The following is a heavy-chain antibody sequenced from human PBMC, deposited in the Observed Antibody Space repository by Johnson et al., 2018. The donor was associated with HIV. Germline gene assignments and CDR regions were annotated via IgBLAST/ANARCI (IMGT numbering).Heavy chain of an antibody. J-gene: IGHJ3*02. CDR1: GFTFSSYA. CDR3: GPSGRWYSSDWYGVLDM. Sequence: VQLVESGGGVVQPGRSLRLSCAASGFTFSSYAMHWVRQAPGKGLEWVSGISWNSGSIGYVDSVKGRFTISRDNAKNSLYLQMNSLRAEDTAVYYCGPSGRWYSSDWYGVLDMWGQGTMVTVSS. D-gene: IGHD6-19*01. V-gene: IGHV3-9*01. CDR2: ISWNSGSI.